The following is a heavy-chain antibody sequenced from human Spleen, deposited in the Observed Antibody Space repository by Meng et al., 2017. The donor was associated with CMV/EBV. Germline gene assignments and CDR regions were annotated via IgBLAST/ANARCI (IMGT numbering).Heavy chain of an antibody. D-gene: IGHD6-13*01. Sequence: GGSRRLSCGASGFTVSVYEMNWVRQAPGKGLEWISYISGSGSTIYYADSVKGRFTISRDNAKNSLYLQMNSLRAEDTAVYYCARDVAAAAGRWGHYKMDVWGQGTTVTVSS. CDR1: GFTVSVYE. CDR3: ARDVAAAAGRWGHYKMDV. V-gene: IGHV3-48*03. CDR2: ISGSGSTI. J-gene: IGHJ6*02.